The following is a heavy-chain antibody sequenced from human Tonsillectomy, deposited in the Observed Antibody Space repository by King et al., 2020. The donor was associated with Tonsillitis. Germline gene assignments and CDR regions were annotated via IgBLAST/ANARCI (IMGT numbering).Heavy chain of an antibody. CDR1: GFTFSSYS. CDR3: ARERGYSYGYADF. V-gene: IGHV3-21*01. D-gene: IGHD5-18*01. Sequence: EVQLVESGGGLVKPGGSLRLSCAASGFTFSSYSMNWVSQAPGKGLEWVSSMSSSSSSIYYADSVKGRFTISRDNAKNSLYLQMNSLRAEDTAVYYCARERGYSYGYADFWGQGTLVTVSS. CDR2: MSSSSSSI. J-gene: IGHJ4*02.